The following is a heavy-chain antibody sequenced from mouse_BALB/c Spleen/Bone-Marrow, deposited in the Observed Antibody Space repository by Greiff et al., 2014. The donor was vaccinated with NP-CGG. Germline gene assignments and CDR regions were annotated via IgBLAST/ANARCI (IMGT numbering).Heavy chain of an antibody. D-gene: IGHD1-1*01. Sequence: VQLQQSGPELVKPGASVKMSCKASGCTFTSYVIHWVKQKPGQGLEWIGYINPYNDGTKYNEKFKGKATLTSDKSSSTAYMELSSLTSGDSAVYYCARGGYYGTSLYWYFDVWGAGTTVTVSS. CDR2: INPYNDGT. J-gene: IGHJ1*01. V-gene: IGHV1-14*01. CDR3: ARGGYYGTSLYWYFDV. CDR1: GCTFTSYV.